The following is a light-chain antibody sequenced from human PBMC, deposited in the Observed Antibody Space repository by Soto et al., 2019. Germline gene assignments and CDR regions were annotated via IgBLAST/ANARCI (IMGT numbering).Light chain of an antibody. V-gene: IGKV1-9*01. CDR3: VQLNSNPRH. Sequence: DIQLTQSPIFLSASVGDRVTISCRARQAIFNNLAWYQQKPWKAPNLLIFGASTLQSGFPSRFSASGTRTEFTLKISSLQHEDSGTYFSVQLNSNPRHVGQGTKVDIK. CDR2: GAS. CDR1: QAIFNN. J-gene: IGKJ2*01.